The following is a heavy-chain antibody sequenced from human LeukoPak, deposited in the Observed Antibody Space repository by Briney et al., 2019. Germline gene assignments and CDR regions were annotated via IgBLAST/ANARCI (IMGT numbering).Heavy chain of an antibody. V-gene: IGHV3-13*01. CDR3: AREGRIFPTFDY. Sequence: GGSLRLSCEVSGFTFSSYDKHWVRQTTGKGLEWVSGIGTTGDTHYPDSVKGRFTVSRENAKNSLYLQMNSLRAEDTAVYYCAREGRIFPTFDYWGQGTLVTVSS. CDR2: IGTTGDT. J-gene: IGHJ4*02. D-gene: IGHD2-15*01. CDR1: GFTFSSYD.